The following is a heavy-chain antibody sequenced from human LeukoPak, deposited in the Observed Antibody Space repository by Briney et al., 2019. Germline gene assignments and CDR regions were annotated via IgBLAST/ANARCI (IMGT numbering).Heavy chain of an antibody. CDR2: ISSSSSYI. CDR1: GFTFSSYS. D-gene: IGHD6-13*01. J-gene: IGHJ5*02. Sequence: GGSLRLSCAASGFTFSSYSMNWVRQAPGKGLEWVSSISSSSSYIYYADSVKGRFTISRDNAKNSLYLQMNSLRAEDTAVYYCARPSVSSGSWYGDNWFDPWGQGTLVTVSS. V-gene: IGHV3-21*01. CDR3: ARPSVSSGSWYGDNWFDP.